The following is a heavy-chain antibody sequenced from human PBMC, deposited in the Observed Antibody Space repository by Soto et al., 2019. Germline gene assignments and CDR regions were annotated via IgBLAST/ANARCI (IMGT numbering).Heavy chain of an antibody. J-gene: IGHJ4*02. Sequence: GGSLRLSCAASGFTFSTYSMNWVRQAPGKGLEWISYISSNSNTIYYADSVKGRFTISRDNAKNSLYLQMSSLRADDTALYYCVRDQGSYYNSYFDYWGQGTPVTVSS. CDR1: GFTFSTYS. CDR3: VRDQGSYYNSYFDY. D-gene: IGHD3-10*01. CDR2: ISSNSNTI. V-gene: IGHV3-48*04.